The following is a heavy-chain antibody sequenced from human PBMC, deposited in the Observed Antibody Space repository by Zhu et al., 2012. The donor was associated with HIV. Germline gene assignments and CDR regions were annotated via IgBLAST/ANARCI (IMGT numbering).Heavy chain of an antibody. J-gene: IGHJ3*02. CDR3: ASDYDNHDGAFHI. CDR1: GDSIKSHY. D-gene: IGHD3-9*01. Sequence: QVQLQESGPGLVKPSETLSLTCTVSGDSIKSHYWNWLRQAPGKELEWIGYVHDSGSTNYNPSLKSRLAISLEASKTLFSLRLTSVTAAGTAVYYCASDYDNHDGAFHIWGHGTLVTVSS. V-gene: IGHV4-59*11. CDR2: VHDSGST.